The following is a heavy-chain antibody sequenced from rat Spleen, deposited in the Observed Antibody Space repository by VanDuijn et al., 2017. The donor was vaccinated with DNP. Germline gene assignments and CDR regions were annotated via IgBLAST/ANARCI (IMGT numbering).Heavy chain of an antibody. CDR1: GFTFSTSW. V-gene: IGHV5-58*01. D-gene: IGHD1-9*01. J-gene: IGHJ3*01. Sequence: EVQLVEIGGGLVQPGRSLKLSCVASGFTFSTSWMYWIRQAPGKGLEWVASINTDGGSTYYRDSVKGRFTISRDNAKSTLYLQMDRLRSEDTATYYCTRRGHTTGLNWFVYWGQGTLVTVSS. CDR2: INTDGGST. CDR3: TRRGHTTGLNWFVY.